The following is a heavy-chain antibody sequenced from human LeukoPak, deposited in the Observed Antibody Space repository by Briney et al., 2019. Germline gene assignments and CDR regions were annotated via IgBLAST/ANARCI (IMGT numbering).Heavy chain of an antibody. D-gene: IGHD6-19*01. CDR1: GFTFSSYD. Sequence: GGSLRLSCAASGFTFSSYDMHWVRQPAGKGLEWVSAIGTAGDTYYPGSVKGRFTISRDNSKNTLYVQMNSLRAEDTAVYYCARVMVQQWLTDAFDIWGQGTMVTASS. J-gene: IGHJ3*02. CDR2: IGTAGDT. CDR3: ARVMVQQWLTDAFDI. V-gene: IGHV3-13*01.